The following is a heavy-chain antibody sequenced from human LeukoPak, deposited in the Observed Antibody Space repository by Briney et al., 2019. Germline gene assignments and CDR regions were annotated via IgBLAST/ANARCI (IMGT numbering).Heavy chain of an antibody. CDR2: ISSSSSTI. Sequence: GGSLRLSCAASGFTFSSYSMNWVRQAPGKGLEWVSYISSSSSTIYYADSVKGRFTISRDNAKNSLYLQMNSLRAEDTAVYYCAKDQWLDIVVVGAAIGPDYWGQGTLVTVSS. CDR1: GFTFSSYS. D-gene: IGHD2-15*01. V-gene: IGHV3-48*04. CDR3: AKDQWLDIVVVGAAIGPDY. J-gene: IGHJ4*02.